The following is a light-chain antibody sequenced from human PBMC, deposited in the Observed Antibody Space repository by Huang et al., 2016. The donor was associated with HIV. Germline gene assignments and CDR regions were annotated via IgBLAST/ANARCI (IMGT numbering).Light chain of an antibody. V-gene: IGKV3-11*01. CDR1: RSVRSY. Sequence: EIVLTQSPATLSLSPGERATLSCRASRSVRSYLAWYQHKLGQAPRLLIYDASYRATGIPARFSGSGSGTGFTLTISNLEPEDFAVYYCQQLSNWPLTFGQGTKVEIK. CDR3: QQLSNWPLT. CDR2: DAS. J-gene: IGKJ1*01.